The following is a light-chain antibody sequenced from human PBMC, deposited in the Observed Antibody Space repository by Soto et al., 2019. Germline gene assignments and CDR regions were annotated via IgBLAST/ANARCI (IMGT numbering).Light chain of an antibody. CDR1: QGFSSY. V-gene: IGKV1-9*01. CDR2: AAS. Sequence: DIPLTQSPSFLSASVGDRVTITCRASQGFSSYLAWYQQKPGKAPKLLIYAASTLQSGVPSRFSGSGSGTEFTLTISSLQPEDFATYYCQQLKSYPITFGQGTRLEIK. J-gene: IGKJ5*01. CDR3: QQLKSYPIT.